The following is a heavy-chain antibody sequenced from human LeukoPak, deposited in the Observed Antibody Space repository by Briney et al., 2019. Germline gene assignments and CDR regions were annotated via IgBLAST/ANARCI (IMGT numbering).Heavy chain of an antibody. CDR1: GYRFMNYG. CDR2: ISGYNGNT. CDR3: ARDDYGGNSGLFDY. V-gene: IGHV1-18*01. J-gene: IGHJ4*01. D-gene: IGHD4-23*01. Sequence: ASVKVSCKASGYRFMNYGISWVRQAPGQGLEWVGGISGYNGNTKYPQKFQGRVTITTETSTSTAYMELRSLRCDDTAAYYCARDDYGGNSGLFDYWGHGTLVTVSS.